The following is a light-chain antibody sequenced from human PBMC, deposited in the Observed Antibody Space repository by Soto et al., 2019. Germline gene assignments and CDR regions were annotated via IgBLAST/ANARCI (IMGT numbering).Light chain of an antibody. V-gene: IGLV2-8*01. J-gene: IGLJ2*01. CDR2: EVS. CDR1: SSDVGGYNY. Sequence: QSVLTQPPSASGSPGQSVTISCTGTSSDVGGYNYVSWYQQHPGKAPKLMIYEVSKRPSGVPDRFSGSKSGNTASLTVSGLQAEDEADYYCSSYAGSNTSFGGGTQLTVL. CDR3: SSYAGSNTS.